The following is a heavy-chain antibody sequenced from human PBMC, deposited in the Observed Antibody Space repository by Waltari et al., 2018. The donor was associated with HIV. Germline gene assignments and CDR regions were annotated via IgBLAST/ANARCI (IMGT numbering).Heavy chain of an antibody. CDR3: ATQSYGEFEY. CDR2: IKQDGSEK. V-gene: IGHV3-7*03. Sequence: EMQLVESGGDLVQPGGSLRLSCAAPEFTFRLYWMSWVRQAPGKGLEWVGNIKQDGSEKYYADSVRGRFTISRDNTKNSLFLQMNTLGVDDTAIYYCATQSYGEFEYWGQGSLVTVSS. CDR1: EFTFRLYW. D-gene: IGHD4-17*01. J-gene: IGHJ4*02.